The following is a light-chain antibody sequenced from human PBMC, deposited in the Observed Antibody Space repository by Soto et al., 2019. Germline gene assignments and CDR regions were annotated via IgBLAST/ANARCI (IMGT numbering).Light chain of an antibody. Sequence: QSVLTQPPPVSGAPGQRVTISCTGSSSNIGAGYDVHWYQQLPGAAPKLLIYDNNNRPSGVPDRFSGSKSGTSASLAITGLQAEDEADYYCQSHDISLDDSYVFGTGTKVTVL. V-gene: IGLV1-40*01. CDR3: QSHDISLDDSYV. CDR1: SSNIGAGYD. CDR2: DNN. J-gene: IGLJ1*01.